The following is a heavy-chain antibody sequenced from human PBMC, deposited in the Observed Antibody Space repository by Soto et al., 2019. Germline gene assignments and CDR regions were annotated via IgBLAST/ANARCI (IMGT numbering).Heavy chain of an antibody. V-gene: IGHV1-69*08. J-gene: IGHJ5*02. CDR2: FIPILGIA. CDR3: ARDVLSVAGPWGWFDP. Sequence: QVQLVQSGAEVKKTGSSVKVSCKASGDTFSTYTISWVRQAPGQGLEWMGRFIPILGIANYAQKFQGRVTITADKSTRTAYMELTSLRSEDTDVYYCARDVLSVAGPWGWFDPWGQGTLVTVSS. D-gene: IGHD6-19*01. CDR1: GDTFSTYT.